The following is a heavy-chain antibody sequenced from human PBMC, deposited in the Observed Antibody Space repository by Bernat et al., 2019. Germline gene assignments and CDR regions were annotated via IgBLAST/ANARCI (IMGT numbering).Heavy chain of an antibody. J-gene: IGHJ3*02. V-gene: IGHV2-5*02. Sequence: QITLKESGPTLVKPTQTLTLTCTFSGFSLSTSGVGVGWIRQPPGKALEWLALIYWDDDKRYSPSLKSRLTITKDTSKNQVVLTMTNMDPVDTAKYYWALIDGYTKSAFEIGAKGQWSPSLQ. CDR2: IYWDDDK. D-gene: IGHD5-24*01. CDR3: ALIDGYTKSAFEI. CDR1: GFSLSTSGVG.